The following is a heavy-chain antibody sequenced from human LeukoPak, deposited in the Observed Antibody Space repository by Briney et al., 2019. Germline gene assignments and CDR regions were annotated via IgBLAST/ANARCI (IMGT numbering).Heavy chain of an antibody. CDR2: ISSSSGYI. D-gene: IGHD2-15*01. CDR3: ARDRGYCSGGTCYGLYFDY. Sequence: PGGSLRLSCAASGFTFSSYSMNWVRQAPGKGLEWVSSISSSSGYIYYADSVKSRFTVSRDNAKNSLYLQMNNLRAEDTAVYYCARDRGYCSGGTCYGLYFDYWGQGTLVTVSS. J-gene: IGHJ4*02. CDR1: GFTFSSYS. V-gene: IGHV3-21*01.